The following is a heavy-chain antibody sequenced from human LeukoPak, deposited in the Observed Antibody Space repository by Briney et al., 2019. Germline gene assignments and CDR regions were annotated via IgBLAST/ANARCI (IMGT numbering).Heavy chain of an antibody. J-gene: IGHJ5*02. CDR3: ARPGGCYDSSGYT. CDR2: INPNSGGT. V-gene: IGHV1-2*02. CDR1: GYTFTGYY. Sequence: RGASVKVSCKASGYTFTGYYMHWVRQAPGQGLEWMGWINPNSGGTNYAQKFQGRVTMTRDTSISTAYMELSRLRSDDTAVYYCARPGGCYDSSGYTWGQGTLVTVSS. D-gene: IGHD3-22*01.